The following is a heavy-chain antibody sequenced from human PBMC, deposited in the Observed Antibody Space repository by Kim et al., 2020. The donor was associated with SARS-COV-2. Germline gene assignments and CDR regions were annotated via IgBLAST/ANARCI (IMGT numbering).Heavy chain of an antibody. CDR2: ISGSGGST. CDR3: AKGGSVEDYFDY. V-gene: IGHV3-23*01. J-gene: IGHJ4*02. CDR1: GFTFSSYA. Sequence: GGSLRLSCAASGFTFSSYAMSWVRQAPGQGLEWVSAISGSGGSTYYVDSVKGRFTISRDNSKNTLYLQMNSLRAEDTAVYYCAKGGSVEDYFDYWGQGTLVTVSS.